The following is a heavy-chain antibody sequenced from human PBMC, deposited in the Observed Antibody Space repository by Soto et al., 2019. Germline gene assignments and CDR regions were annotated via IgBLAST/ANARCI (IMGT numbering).Heavy chain of an antibody. CDR2: IIPIFGTA. Sequence: ASVKVSCKASGGTFSSYAISWVRQAPGQGLEWMGGIIPIFGTANYAQKFQDRVTITADESTSTAYMELSSLRSEDTAVYYCARDFFGPNRGYSYGYNWFDPWGQGTLVTVSS. V-gene: IGHV1-69*13. CDR3: ARDFFGPNRGYSYGYNWFDP. D-gene: IGHD5-18*01. J-gene: IGHJ5*02. CDR1: GGTFSSYA.